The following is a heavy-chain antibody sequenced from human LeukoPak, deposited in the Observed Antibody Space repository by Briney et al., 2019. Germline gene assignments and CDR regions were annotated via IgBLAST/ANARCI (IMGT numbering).Heavy chain of an antibody. Sequence: ASVKVSCKASGYTFTSYDINWVRQATGQGLEWMEWMNPNSGNTGYAQKFQGRVTMTRNTSISTAYMELSSLRSEDTAVYYCARPKPSRDGYNLWYWGQGTLVTVSS. J-gene: IGHJ4*02. V-gene: IGHV1-8*01. CDR3: ARPKPSRDGYNLWY. CDR1: GYTFTSYD. D-gene: IGHD5-24*01. CDR2: MNPNSGNT.